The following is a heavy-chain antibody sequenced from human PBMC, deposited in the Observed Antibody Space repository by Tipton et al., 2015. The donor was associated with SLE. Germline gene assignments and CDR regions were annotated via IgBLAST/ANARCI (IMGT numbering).Heavy chain of an antibody. J-gene: IGHJ4*02. V-gene: IGHV3-23*01. CDR2: INGGGYRT. D-gene: IGHD6-19*01. CDR1: GFTFSTYA. Sequence: SLRLSCAASGFTFSTYAMTWVRQALGRGLEWVSTINGGGYRTYYADSVKGRFTLSRDNSKNTLYLQMNSLRADDTAVYYCAKGMSGYDNGWSFFDYWGQGALVTVSS. CDR3: AKGMSGYDNGWSFFDY.